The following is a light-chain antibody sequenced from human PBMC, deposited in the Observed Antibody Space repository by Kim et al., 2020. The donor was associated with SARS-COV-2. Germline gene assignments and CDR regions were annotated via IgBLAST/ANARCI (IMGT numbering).Light chain of an antibody. Sequence: SSELTQDPAVSVALGQTVRITCQGDSLRSYYASWYQQKQGQAPVLVIYGKNNRPSGIPDRFSGPSSGNTASLTITGAQAEDEADYYCNSPDSSGNMGVFGGGAQLSVL. CDR2: GKN. J-gene: IGLJ3*02. CDR3: NSPDSSGNMGV. CDR1: SLRSYY. V-gene: IGLV3-19*01.